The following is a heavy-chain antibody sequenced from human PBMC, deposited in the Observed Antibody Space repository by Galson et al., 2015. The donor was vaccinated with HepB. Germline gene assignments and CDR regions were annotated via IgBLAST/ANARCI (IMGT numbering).Heavy chain of an antibody. Sequence: LSLTCTVSGGSISSGGYYWSWIRQHPGKGLEWIGYIYYSGSTYYNPSLKSRVTISVDTSKNQFSLKLSSVTAADTAVYYCARVVVVPAASFDYWGQGTLVTVSS. CDR2: IYYSGST. D-gene: IGHD2-2*01. CDR3: ARVVVVPAASFDY. V-gene: IGHV4-31*03. CDR1: GGSISSGGYY. J-gene: IGHJ4*02.